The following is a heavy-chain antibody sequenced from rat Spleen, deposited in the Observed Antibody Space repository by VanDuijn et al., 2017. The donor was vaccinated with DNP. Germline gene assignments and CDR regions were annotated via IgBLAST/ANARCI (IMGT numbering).Heavy chain of an antibody. CDR2: ITSNGGAT. V-gene: IGHV5-58*01. CDR1: GFTFSGYY. J-gene: IGHJ2*01. CDR3: ARMHYGCDN. Sequence: EVQLVQTGGGLVQPGRSLKLSCVASGFTFSGYYMAWVRQVPGKGLEWLASITSNGGATYYLDSVKGRFTISRDNAENTVYLQMNSLRSEDTATYYCARMHYGCDNWGQGVMVTVSS. D-gene: IGHD1-11*01.